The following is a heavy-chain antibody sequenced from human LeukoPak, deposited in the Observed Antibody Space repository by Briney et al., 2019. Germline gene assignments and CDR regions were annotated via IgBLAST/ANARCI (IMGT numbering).Heavy chain of an antibody. CDR3: AKDVGGRWPLYYFDY. CDR1: GFSIDDYA. CDR2: ISWNSGTI. Sequence: GGSLRLSCAASGFSIDDYAMHWVRQAPGKGLEWVSGISWNSGTIGYADSVKGRFTISRDNAKNSLYLKMNSLRAEDTALYYCAKDVGGRWPLYYFDYWGQGTLVTVSS. D-gene: IGHD2-21*02. J-gene: IGHJ4*02. V-gene: IGHV3-9*01.